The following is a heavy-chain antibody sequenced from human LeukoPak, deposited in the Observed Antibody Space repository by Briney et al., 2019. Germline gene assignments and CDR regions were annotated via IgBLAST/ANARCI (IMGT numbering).Heavy chain of an antibody. D-gene: IGHD3-22*01. V-gene: IGHV3-7*03. CDR1: GFTFSRHW. CDR3: ATPLDYYDRSDSHQGGD. Sequence: GGSLRLSCAASGFTFSRHWMTWARQAPGKGLEWVANIKHDGSEKNYVDSVTGRFAISRDNAKNSLYLQMNSLRAEDTAVYYCATPLDYYDRSDSHQGGDWGQGTLVTVSS. CDR2: IKHDGSEK. J-gene: IGHJ4*02.